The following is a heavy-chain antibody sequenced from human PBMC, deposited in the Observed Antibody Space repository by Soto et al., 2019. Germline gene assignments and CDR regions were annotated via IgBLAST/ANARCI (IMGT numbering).Heavy chain of an antibody. J-gene: IGHJ6*02. CDR2: IIPIFGTA. CDR3: ARGIEDVYYYGMDV. CDR1: GGTFSSYA. D-gene: IGHD6-13*01. V-gene: IGHV1-69*01. Sequence: QVQLVQSGAEVKKPGSSVKVSCKASGGTFSSYAISWVRQAPGQGLEWMGGIIPIFGTANYGQKFQGRVKITANESTSAAYMELSSLRSEDTAVYYCARGIEDVYYYGMDVCGQGTTVTVSS.